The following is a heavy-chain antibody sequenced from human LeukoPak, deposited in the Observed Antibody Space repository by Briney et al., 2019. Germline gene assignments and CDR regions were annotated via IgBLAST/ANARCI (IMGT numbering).Heavy chain of an antibody. CDR1: GYTFTSYD. Sequence: ASVKVSCKASGYTFTSYDINWVRQATGQGLEWMGWMNPNSGNTGYAQKFQGRVTMTRNTSISTAYMELSSLRSEDTAVYYCARASFYDFWGGYYRTEFDPWGQGTLVTVSS. J-gene: IGHJ5*02. CDR3: ARASFYDFWGGYYRTEFDP. D-gene: IGHD3-3*01. V-gene: IGHV1-8*01. CDR2: MNPNSGNT.